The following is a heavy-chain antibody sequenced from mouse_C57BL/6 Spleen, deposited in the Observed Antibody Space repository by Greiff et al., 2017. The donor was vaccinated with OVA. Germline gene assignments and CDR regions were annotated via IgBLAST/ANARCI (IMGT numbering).Heavy chain of an antibody. CDR2: IDPSDSYT. CDR1: GYTFTSYW. J-gene: IGHJ2*01. CDR3: ARNYYGSSDGPFDY. V-gene: IGHV1-69*01. Sequence: QVQLKQPGAELVMPGASVKLSCKASGYTFTSYWMHWVKQRPGQGLEWIGEIDPSDSYTNYNQKFKGKSTLTVDKSSSTAYMQLSSLTSEDSAVYYCARNYYGSSDGPFDYWGQGTTLTVSS. D-gene: IGHD1-1*01.